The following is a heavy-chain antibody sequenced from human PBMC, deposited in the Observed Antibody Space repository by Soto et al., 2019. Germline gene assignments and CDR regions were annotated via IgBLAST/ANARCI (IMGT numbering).Heavy chain of an antibody. V-gene: IGHV6-1*01. Sequence: SQTLSLTCAISGDSVSSNSPAWNCIRQSPPRGLEWIRSTYSRPKRYNDYPVYVKSRITTNPDTSKKKFSLPTNSVNPDETAAYSCAREYSGHHGWSFDYWGQGTLVTVSS. CDR1: GDSVSSNSPA. CDR3: AREYSGHHGWSFDY. J-gene: IGHJ4*02. CDR2: TYSRPKRYN. D-gene: IGHD5-12*01.